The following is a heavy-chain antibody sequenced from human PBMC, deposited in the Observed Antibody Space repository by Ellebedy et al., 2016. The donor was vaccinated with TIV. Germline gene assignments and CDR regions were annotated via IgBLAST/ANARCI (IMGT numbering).Heavy chain of an antibody. Sequence: SETLSLXXAVYGGSFSGYYWSWIRQHPGKGLEWIGEINHSGSTNYNPSLKSRVTISVDTSKNQFSLKLSSVTAADTAVYYSARGYCSGGSCHFDYWGQGTLVTVSS. CDR1: GGSFSGYY. J-gene: IGHJ4*02. D-gene: IGHD2-15*01. CDR2: INHSGST. V-gene: IGHV4-34*01. CDR3: ARGYCSGGSCHFDY.